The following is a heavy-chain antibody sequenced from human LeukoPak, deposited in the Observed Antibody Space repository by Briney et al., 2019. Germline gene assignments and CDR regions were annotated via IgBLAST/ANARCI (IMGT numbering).Heavy chain of an antibody. CDR2: ISSSGITI. CDR3: AKVTYGSGTYGAFDY. J-gene: IGHJ4*02. CDR1: GFIFSDYY. V-gene: IGHV3-11*01. Sequence: GGSLRLSCAASGFIFSDYYMSWIRQAPGKGLEWVSYISSSGITIYYADSVKGRFTISRDNSKNTLYLQMNSLRAEDTAVYYCAKVTYGSGTYGAFDYWGQGTLVTVSS. D-gene: IGHD3-10*01.